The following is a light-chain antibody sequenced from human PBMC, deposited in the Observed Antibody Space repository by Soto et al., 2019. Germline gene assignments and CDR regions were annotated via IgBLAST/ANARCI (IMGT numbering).Light chain of an antibody. CDR2: DAS. J-gene: IGKJ1*01. Sequence: DIQMTQSPSTLSASVGDRLTITCRASQSISSWLAWYQQRPGKAPKLLIFDASSLESGVPSRFSGSGSGTEFTLTISSLQPDDFATYYCQQSYSTPRTFGQGTKVDI. CDR1: QSISSW. CDR3: QQSYSTPRT. V-gene: IGKV1-5*01.